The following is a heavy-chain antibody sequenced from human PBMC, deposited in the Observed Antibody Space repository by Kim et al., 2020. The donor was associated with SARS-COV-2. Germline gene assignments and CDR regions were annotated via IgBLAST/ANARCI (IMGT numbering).Heavy chain of an antibody. Sequence: GGSLRLSCAASGFTFSSNNMNWVRQAPGKGLEWVSSISSSSSYIDYADSVKGRFTISRDNAKNSLYLQMNSLRAEDTAVYYCARDQKAAAIYYSYYMDVWGKGTTVPVSS. CDR2: ISSSSSYI. D-gene: IGHD6-13*01. CDR3: ARDQKAAAIYYSYYMDV. V-gene: IGHV3-21*01. CDR1: GFTFSSNN. J-gene: IGHJ6*03.